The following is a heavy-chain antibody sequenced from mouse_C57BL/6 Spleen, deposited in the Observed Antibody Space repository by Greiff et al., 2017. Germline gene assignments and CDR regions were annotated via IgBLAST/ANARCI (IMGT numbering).Heavy chain of an antibody. Sequence: VQLQQSGAELVKPGASVKLSCTASGFNIKDYYMHWVKQRTEQGLEWIGGIDPADGETKYAPKFQGKATITADTSSNTAYLQLSSLTAEDTAVYYCARGYDYCSSDWYFDVWGTGTTVTVSS. J-gene: IGHJ1*03. V-gene: IGHV14-2*01. CDR3: ARGYDYCSSDWYFDV. CDR1: GFNIKDYY. D-gene: IGHD1-1*01. CDR2: IDPADGET.